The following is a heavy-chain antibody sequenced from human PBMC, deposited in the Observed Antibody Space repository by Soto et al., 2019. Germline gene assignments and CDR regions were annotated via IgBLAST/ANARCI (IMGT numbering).Heavy chain of an antibody. D-gene: IGHD3-9*01. CDR2: ISSSSSYI. CDR3: ARGWDILTGELDY. J-gene: IGHJ4*02. V-gene: IGHV3-21*01. CDR1: GFTFSSYS. Sequence: VQLVESGGGLVKPGGSLRLSCAASGFTFSSYSMNWVRQAPGKGLEWVSSISSSSSYIYYADSVKGRFTISRDNAKNSLYLQMNSLRAEDTAVYYCARGWDILTGELDYWGQGTLVTVSS.